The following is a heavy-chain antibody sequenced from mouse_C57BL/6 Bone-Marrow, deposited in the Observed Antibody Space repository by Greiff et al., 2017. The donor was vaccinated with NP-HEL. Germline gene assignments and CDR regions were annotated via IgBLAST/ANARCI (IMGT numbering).Heavy chain of an antibody. CDR2: IYPGSGST. D-gene: IGHD3-1*01. J-gene: IGHJ3*01. CDR3: ARSGWDGWFAY. Sequence: PGQGLEWIGDIYPGSGSTNYNEKSKSKATLTVDTSSSTAYMQLSSLTSEDSAVYYCARSGWDGWFAYWGQGTLVTVSA. V-gene: IGHV1-55*01.